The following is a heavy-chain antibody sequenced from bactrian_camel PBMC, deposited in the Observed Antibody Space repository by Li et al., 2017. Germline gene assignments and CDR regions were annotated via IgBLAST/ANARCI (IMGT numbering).Heavy chain of an antibody. D-gene: IGHD3*01. J-gene: IGHJ4*01. V-gene: IGHV3S6*01. CDR2: IDWSGRKA. CDR1: AYTYSSKC. Sequence: HVQLVESGGGSVQAGGSLRLSCAASAYTYSSKCMGWFRQAPGKGREVVSRIDWSGRKAIYSDSVKDRFTISRDNAKNTLYLHMNSLKTEDTAVYYCVADRENYDCGSRPFCSVLRGYWGQGTQVTV. CDR3: VADRENYDCGSRPFCSVLRGY.